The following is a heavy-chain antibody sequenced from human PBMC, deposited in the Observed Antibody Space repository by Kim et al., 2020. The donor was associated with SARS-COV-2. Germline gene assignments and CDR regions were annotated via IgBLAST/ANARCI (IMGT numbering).Heavy chain of an antibody. V-gene: IGHV3-74*01. J-gene: IGHJ1*01. CDR2: ST. CDR3: VRDFWRGLDH. Sequence: STSYADSVKGLCTISRDNYKNTRLFHINSLGAEDTAVYYCVRDFWRGLDHWGQGTLVAVSS. D-gene: IGHD5-12*01.